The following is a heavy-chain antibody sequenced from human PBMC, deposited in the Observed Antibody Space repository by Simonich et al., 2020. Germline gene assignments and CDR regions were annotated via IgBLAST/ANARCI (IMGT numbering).Heavy chain of an antibody. V-gene: IGHV1-2*02. CDR2: DKPNRCGT. CDR1: GYTFTGYY. CDR3: ARIANPGKDLNWFDP. J-gene: IGHJ5*02. D-gene: IGHD2-15*01. Sequence: QVQLVQSGAEVKKPGASVKVSCKASGYTFTGYYMHWVRQAPGQGLEWMGWDKPNRCGTNYGKKLQGRVTRTRDTSISTAYMELSRLRSDDTAVYYCARIANPGKDLNWFDPWGQGTLVTVSS.